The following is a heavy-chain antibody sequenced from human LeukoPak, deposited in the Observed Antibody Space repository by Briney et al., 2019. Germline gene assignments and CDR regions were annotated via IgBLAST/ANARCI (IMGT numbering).Heavy chain of an antibody. CDR2: IYHSGST. V-gene: IGHV4-38-2*02. J-gene: IGHJ4*02. Sequence: SETLSLTCTVSGYSISSGYYWGWIRQPPGKGLEWIGSIYHSGSTYYNPSLKSRVTISVDTSKNQFSLKLSSVTAADTAVYYCARGTRDFDYWGQGTLVTVSS. CDR1: GYSISSGYY. CDR3: ARGTRDFDY.